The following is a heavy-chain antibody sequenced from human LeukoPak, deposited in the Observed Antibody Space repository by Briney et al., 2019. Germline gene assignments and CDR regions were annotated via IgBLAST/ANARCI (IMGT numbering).Heavy chain of an antibody. CDR2: ISTSSIYI. D-gene: IGHD1-26*01. CDR3: AREGGSSTVPSFLPPYYYYMDV. CDR1: GFKFSRYN. J-gene: IGHJ6*03. V-gene: IGHV3-21*04. Sequence: GGSLRLSCAASGFKFSRYNMNWVRQAPGKGLEWVSSISTSSIYIYYEDSVKGRFTVSRDNARNSLSLQMNSLRSEDTAVYYCAREGGSSTVPSFLPPYYYYMDVWGKGTTVTVSS.